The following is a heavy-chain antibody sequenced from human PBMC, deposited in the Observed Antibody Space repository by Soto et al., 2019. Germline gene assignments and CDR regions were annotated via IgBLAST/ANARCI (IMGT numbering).Heavy chain of an antibody. V-gene: IGHV1-69*13. D-gene: IGHD3-9*01. Sequence: ASVKVSCKASGGTFSSYAISWVRQAPGQGLEWMGGIIPIFGTANYAQKFQGRVTITADESTSTAYMELSSLRSEDTAVYYCAGKVHFNSDYNYYYYGMDVWGQGTTVTVSS. J-gene: IGHJ6*02. CDR1: GGTFSSYA. CDR3: AGKVHFNSDYNYYYYGMDV. CDR2: IIPIFGTA.